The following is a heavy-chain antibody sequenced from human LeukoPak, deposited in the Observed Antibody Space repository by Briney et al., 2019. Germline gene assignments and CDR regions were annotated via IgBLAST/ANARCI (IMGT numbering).Heavy chain of an antibody. CDR3: ARRTRRLLSGAFDI. V-gene: IGHV1-69*06. J-gene: IGHJ3*02. CDR1: GGTFSSYA. CDR2: IIPIFGTA. Sequence: ASVKVSCKASGGTFSSYAISWVRQAPGQGLEWMGGIIPIFGTANYAQKFQGRVTITPDKSTRTAYMELRSLRSEDTAVYYCARRTRRLLSGAFDIWGQGTMVTVSS. D-gene: IGHD3-10*01.